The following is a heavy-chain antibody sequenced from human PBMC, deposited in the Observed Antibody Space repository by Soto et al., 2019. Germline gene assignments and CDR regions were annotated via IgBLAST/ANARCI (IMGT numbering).Heavy chain of an antibody. J-gene: IGHJ4*02. Sequence: SETLSLTCTVSGGSISSYYWSWIRQPPGKGLEWIGYIYYSGSTNYNPSLKSRVTISVDTSKNQFSLKLSSVTAADTAVYYCARHVYDSSGYKGIYFDYWGQGTLVTVSS. CDR2: IYYSGST. CDR1: GGSISSYY. D-gene: IGHD3-22*01. CDR3: ARHVYDSSGYKGIYFDY. V-gene: IGHV4-59*08.